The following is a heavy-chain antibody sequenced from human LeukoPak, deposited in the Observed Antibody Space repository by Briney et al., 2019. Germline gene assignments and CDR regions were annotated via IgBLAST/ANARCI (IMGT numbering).Heavy chain of an antibody. CDR1: GGPISSGSYY. CDR2: IYYSGST. D-gene: IGHD5-12*01. CDR3: ARDVRVATTQYFDY. J-gene: IGHJ4*02. V-gene: IGHV4-31*03. Sequence: SETLSLTCTVSGGPISSGSYYWSWIRQHPGKGLEWIGYIYYSGSTYYNPSLKSRVTISVDTSKNQFSLKLSSVTAADTAVYYCARDVRVATTQYFDYWGQGTLVTVSS.